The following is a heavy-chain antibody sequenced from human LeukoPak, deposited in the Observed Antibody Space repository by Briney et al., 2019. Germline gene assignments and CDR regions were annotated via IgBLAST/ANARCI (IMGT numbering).Heavy chain of an antibody. J-gene: IGHJ4*02. CDR1: GFTFGNYA. CDR3: VRDAIAVSGMRDLDF. D-gene: IGHD6-19*01. V-gene: IGHV3-64D*09. Sequence: GGSLRLSCSAPGFTFGNYAFHCVRQAPGKGLEYVSGVTHNGGATYYADSVKGRFTTSRDNSKNTLYLQMSSLILEDTAVYYCVRDAIAVSGMRDLDFWGPGTLVTVSS. CDR2: VTHNGGAT.